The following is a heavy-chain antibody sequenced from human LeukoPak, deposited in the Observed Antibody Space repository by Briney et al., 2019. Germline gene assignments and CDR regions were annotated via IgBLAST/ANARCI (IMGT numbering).Heavy chain of an antibody. Sequence: GGSLRLSCAASGFTLSNHWMDWVRQPPGKGLVWVSRISTDGTTTIYAASVKGRFTISRDDAKNTLYLQMNSLRAEDTAVYYCARVASSVDDYWGQGTLVTVSS. CDR2: ISTDGTTT. J-gene: IGHJ4*02. V-gene: IGHV3-74*01. CDR3: ARVASSVDDY. CDR1: GFTLSNHW. D-gene: IGHD6-19*01.